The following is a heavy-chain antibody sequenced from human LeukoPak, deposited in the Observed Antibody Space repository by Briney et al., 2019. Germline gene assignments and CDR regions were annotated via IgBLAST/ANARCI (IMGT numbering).Heavy chain of an antibody. Sequence: ASVEVSCKASGYTFTSYYMHWVRQAPGQGLEWMGIINPSGGSTSYAQKFQGRVTMTRDTSTGTVYMELSSLRSEDTAVYYCARQNTMVRGVTQYYYYGMDVWGQGTTVTVSS. J-gene: IGHJ6*02. CDR2: INPSGGST. D-gene: IGHD3-10*01. V-gene: IGHV1-46*01. CDR3: ARQNTMVRGVTQYYYYGMDV. CDR1: GYTFTSYY.